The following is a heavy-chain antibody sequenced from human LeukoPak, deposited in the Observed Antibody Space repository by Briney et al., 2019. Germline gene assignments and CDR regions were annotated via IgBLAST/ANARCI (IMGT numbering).Heavy chain of an antibody. CDR2: IYYSGST. J-gene: IGHJ6*03. D-gene: IGHD3-3*01. CDR1: GGSISSYY. CDR3: ARDMVFGVAGQYYYYYMDV. Sequence: SETLSLTCTVSGGSISSYYWSWIRQPPGKGLEWIGYIYYSGSTNYNPSLKSRVTISVDTSKNQFSLKLSSVTAADTAVYYCARDMVFGVAGQYYYYYMDVWGKGTTVTVSS. V-gene: IGHV4-59*01.